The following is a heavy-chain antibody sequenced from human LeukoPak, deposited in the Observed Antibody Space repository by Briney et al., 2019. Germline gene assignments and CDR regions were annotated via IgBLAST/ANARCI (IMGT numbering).Heavy chain of an antibody. CDR2: INNVGSHI. J-gene: IGHJ4*01. D-gene: IGHD6-19*01. V-gene: IGHV3-21*01. CDR1: GFTVSSNY. Sequence: GGSLRLSCAASGFTVSSNYMSWVRQAPGKGLEWVSSINNVGSHIYYAGSVRGRFTISRDNAKNSLYLQMSSLRAEDTAVYYCASSHMAVGDYWGQEPWSPSPQ. CDR3: ASSHMAVGDY.